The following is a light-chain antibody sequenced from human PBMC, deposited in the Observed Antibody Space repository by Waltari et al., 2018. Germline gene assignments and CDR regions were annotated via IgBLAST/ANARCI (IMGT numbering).Light chain of an antibody. J-gene: IGKJ1*01. CDR1: QSLSSN. CDR3: QERGRT. CDR2: RAS. Sequence: IVMTQSPATLSVSPGEGATLSCKASQSLSSNLAWYQQKPGQLPRLLIYRASTRATGIPARFSGSGSGTEFTLTISSLQAEDFAVYYCQERGRTFGQGTKVEIK. V-gene: IGKV3-15*01.